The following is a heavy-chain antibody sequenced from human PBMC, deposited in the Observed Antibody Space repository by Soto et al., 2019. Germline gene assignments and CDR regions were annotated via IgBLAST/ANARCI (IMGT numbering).Heavy chain of an antibody. CDR1: GFSFSSYA. CDR2: ISGGGGTT. D-gene: IGHD6-13*01. Sequence: EVQLLESGGGLVQSGGSLRLSCAASGFSFSSYAMTWVRQAPGKGLEWVSIISGGGGTTYYADSVKGRFTISRDNSKSTLYVQMNSLRVEDTAVYYCAKVRESAASGHFDYWGQGTLVTVSS. V-gene: IGHV3-23*01. CDR3: AKVRESAASGHFDY. J-gene: IGHJ4*02.